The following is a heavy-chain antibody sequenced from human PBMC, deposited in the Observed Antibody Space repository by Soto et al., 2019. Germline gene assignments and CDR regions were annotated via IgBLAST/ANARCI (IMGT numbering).Heavy chain of an antibody. Sequence: QVQLQESGPGLVKPSETLSLTCNVSGGSVSSHTYYWSWIRQPPGRGLEWIGYIYFGDITNYNPSLKSRVSISVDTSKNQFSLKLTSVTAADPAIDYCARDRYDVLSGIDYWGQGKLVTVSS. D-gene: IGHD3-3*01. CDR2: IYFGDIT. CDR1: GGSVSSHTYY. CDR3: ARDRYDVLSGIDY. J-gene: IGHJ4*02. V-gene: IGHV4-61*01.